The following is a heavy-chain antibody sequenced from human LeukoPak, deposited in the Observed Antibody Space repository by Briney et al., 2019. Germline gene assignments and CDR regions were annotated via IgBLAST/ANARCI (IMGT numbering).Heavy chain of an antibody. J-gene: IGHJ4*02. Sequence: SGPTLVKPTQTLTLTCTFSGFSLSTSGVGVGWIRQPPGKALEWLALIYWNDDKRYSPSLKSRLTITKDTSKNQVVLTMTNMDPVDTATYYCARRRSLWSGYLLFDYWGQGTLVTVSS. D-gene: IGHD3-3*01. CDR2: IYWNDDK. V-gene: IGHV2-5*01. CDR3: ARRRSLWSGYLLFDY. CDR1: GFSLSTSGVG.